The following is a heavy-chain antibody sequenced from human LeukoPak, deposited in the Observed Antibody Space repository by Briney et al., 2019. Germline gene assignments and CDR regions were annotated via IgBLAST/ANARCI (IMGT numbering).Heavy chain of an antibody. CDR1: GFSFTDHH. CDR3: ARVFSSGGRSYYDY. J-gene: IGHJ4*02. CDR2: SRNKADGYTT. D-gene: IGHD3-22*01. V-gene: IGHV3-72*01. Sequence: GGSLRLSCAASGFSFTDHHMDWVRQPPGKGLEWVGRSRNKADGYTTEYAASVKGRFTISRDDSKNSLYLQMNSLKTEDTAIYYCARVFSSGGRSYYDYWGQGTLVTVSS.